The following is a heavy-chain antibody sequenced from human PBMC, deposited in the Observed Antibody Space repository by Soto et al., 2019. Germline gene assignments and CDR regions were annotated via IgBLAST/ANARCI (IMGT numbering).Heavy chain of an antibody. V-gene: IGHV3-11*01. J-gene: IGHJ4*02. CDR2: ISSSGSTI. CDR3: ARVERGITIFGVVIPPFDY. CDR1: GFTFSDYY. Sequence: QVQLVESGGGLVKPGGSLRLSCAASGFTFSDYYMSWIRQAPGKGLEWVSYISSSGSTIYYADSVKGRFTISRDNAKNSLYRQMNSLRAEDTAVYYWARVERGITIFGVVIPPFDYWGQGTLVTVSS. D-gene: IGHD3-3*01.